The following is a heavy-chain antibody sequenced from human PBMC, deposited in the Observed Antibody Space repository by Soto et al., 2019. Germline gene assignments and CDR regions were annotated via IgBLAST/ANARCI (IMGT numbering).Heavy chain of an antibody. D-gene: IGHD3-10*01. Sequence: QVQLVQSGAEVKKPGASVTVSCKTSGYTFSNYGINWVRQAPGQGLDWMGWISGYNGNTNYAQSVEGRVTMTTVTSTGTVYVELRSLKSDDTSIYYWSRFTMGGGWFDQYYYHGMDVWGQGTTVTVSS. J-gene: IGHJ6*02. V-gene: IGHV1-18*01. CDR3: SRFTMGGGWFDQYYYHGMDV. CDR1: GYTFSNYG. CDR2: ISGYNGNT.